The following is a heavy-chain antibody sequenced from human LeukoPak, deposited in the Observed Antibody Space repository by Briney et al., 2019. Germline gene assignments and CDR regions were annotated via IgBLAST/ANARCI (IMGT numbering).Heavy chain of an antibody. D-gene: IGHD2-15*01. CDR2: ISTGSSTT. CDR1: EFAFSTYN. CDR3: AKQLGYCSDGSCYFPY. Sequence: PGGSLRLSCAASEFAFSTYNMNWVRQAPGKGLEWVSYISTGSSTTYYADSVKGRFTISRDNVENSLYLQMNSLRAEDTAVYYCAKQLGYCSDGSCYFPYWGQGTLVTVSS. V-gene: IGHV3-48*01. J-gene: IGHJ4*02.